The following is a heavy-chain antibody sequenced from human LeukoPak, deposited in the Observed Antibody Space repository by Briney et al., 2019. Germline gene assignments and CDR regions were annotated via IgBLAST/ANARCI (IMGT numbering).Heavy chain of an antibody. CDR3: ARVGAGGGGTLMYYYYHSGMDV. J-gene: IGHJ6*02. CDR2: MNPNSGNT. Sequence: ASVKVSCKASGYTFTSYDINWVRQATGQGLEWMGWMNPNSGNTGYAQKFQGRVTMTRNTSISTAYMELSSLRSEDTAVYYCARVGAGGGGTLMYYYYHSGMDVWGQGTTVTVSS. CDR1: GYTFTSYD. V-gene: IGHV1-8*01. D-gene: IGHD2-15*01.